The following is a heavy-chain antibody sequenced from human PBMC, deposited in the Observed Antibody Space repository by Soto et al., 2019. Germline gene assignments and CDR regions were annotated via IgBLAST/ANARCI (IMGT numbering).Heavy chain of an antibody. Sequence: PGGSLRLSCAASGFIFDDFTMHWVRLVPGKGLQWVSYINWDGRIAMYADTVKGRFTISRDNTNNHLYLQMNSLRSDDTALYYCAKDEGAAVESPGDWGHGTLVTVSS. J-gene: IGHJ4*01. V-gene: IGHV3-43*01. CDR2: INWDGRIA. CDR1: GFIFDDFT. D-gene: IGHD6-13*01. CDR3: AKDEGAAVESPGD.